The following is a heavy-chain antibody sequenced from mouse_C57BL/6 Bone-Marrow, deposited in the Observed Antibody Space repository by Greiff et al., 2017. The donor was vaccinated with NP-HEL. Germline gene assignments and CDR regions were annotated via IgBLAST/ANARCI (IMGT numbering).Heavy chain of an antibody. V-gene: IGHV1-64*01. CDR3: AGGAGSSYNFDY. Sequence: QVQLQQPGAELVKPGASVKLSCKASGYTFTSYWMHWVKQRPGQGLEWIGMIHPNSGSTNYNEKFKSKATLTVDKSSSTAYMQLSSLTSEDSAVYYCAGGAGSSYNFDYWGQGTTLTVSS. CDR2: IHPNSGST. CDR1: GYTFTSYW. J-gene: IGHJ2*01. D-gene: IGHD1-1*01.